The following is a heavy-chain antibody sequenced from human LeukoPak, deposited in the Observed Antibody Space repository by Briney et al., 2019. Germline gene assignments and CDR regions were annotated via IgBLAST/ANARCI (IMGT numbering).Heavy chain of an antibody. J-gene: IGHJ6*02. V-gene: IGHV4-34*01. CDR2: INHSGST. CDR1: GGSFSGYC. D-gene: IGHD3-10*01. CDR3: ASLGVTSAYYYYGMDV. Sequence: SETLSLTCAVYGGSFSGYCWSWIRQPPGKGLEWIGEINHSGSTNYNPSLKSRVTISVDTSKNQFSLKLSSVTAADTAAYYCASLGVTSAYYYYGMDVWGQGTTVTVSS.